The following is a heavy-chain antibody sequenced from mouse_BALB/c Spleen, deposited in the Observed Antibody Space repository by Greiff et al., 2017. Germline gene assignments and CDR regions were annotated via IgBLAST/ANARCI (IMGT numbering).Heavy chain of an antibody. CDR1: GFTFSSYG. CDR2: INSNGGST. J-gene: IGHJ2*01. V-gene: IGHV5-6-3*01. CDR3: AREGRDYSYYFDY. D-gene: IGHD1-1*01. Sequence: EVKLMESGGGLVQPGGSLKLSCAASGFTFSSYGMSWVRQTPDKRLELVATINSNGGSTYYPDSVKGRFTISRDNAKNTLYLQMSSLKSEDTAMYYCAREGRDYSYYFDYWGQGTTLTVSS.